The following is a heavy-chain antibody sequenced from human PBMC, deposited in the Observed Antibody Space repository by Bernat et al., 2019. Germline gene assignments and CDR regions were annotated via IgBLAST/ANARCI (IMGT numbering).Heavy chain of an antibody. Sequence: VQLVESGGGVVQPGRSLRLSCVASGFTFSDYSLHWVRQAPGKGLEWVAVVSYDGRNKYYADSVQARFIISRDDSENNLYLQMDSLKSEDTAVYYCVRDGAALYYSHGMDVWGRGTTVTVSS. D-gene: IGHD6-25*01. CDR2: VSYDGRNK. J-gene: IGHJ6*02. CDR1: GFTFSDYS. V-gene: IGHV3-30*04. CDR3: VRDGAALYYSHGMDV.